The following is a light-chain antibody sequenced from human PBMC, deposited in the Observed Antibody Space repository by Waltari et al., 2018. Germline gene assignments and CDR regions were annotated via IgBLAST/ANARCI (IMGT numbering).Light chain of an antibody. CDR1: QSVSSY. J-gene: IGKJ5*01. CDR3: QQRINWPPSIT. V-gene: IGKV3-11*01. CDR2: DAA. Sequence: EIVLTQSPATLSLSPGERATLSCRASQSVSSYLTWYQQKPGQSPRVLIYDAAHRATGIPARFSGSGSGTGFTLTISSLEPEDFAVYYCQQRINWPPSITFGQGTRLEIK.